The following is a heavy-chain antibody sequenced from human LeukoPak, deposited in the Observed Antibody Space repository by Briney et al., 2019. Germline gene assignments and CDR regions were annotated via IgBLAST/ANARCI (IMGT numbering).Heavy chain of an antibody. CDR3: AKETPLWVVVPAATRESDY. Sequence: PGGPLRLSCAASGFTFSSYAMSWVRQAPGKGLEWVSAISGSGGSTYYADSVKGRFTISRDNSKNTLYLQMNSLRAEDTAVYYCAKETPLWVVVPAATRESDYWGQGTLVTVSS. CDR2: ISGSGGST. J-gene: IGHJ4*02. V-gene: IGHV3-23*01. D-gene: IGHD2-2*01. CDR1: GFTFSSYA.